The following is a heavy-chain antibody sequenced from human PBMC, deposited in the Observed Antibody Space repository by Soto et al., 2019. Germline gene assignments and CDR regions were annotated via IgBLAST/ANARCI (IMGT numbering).Heavy chain of an antibody. CDR1: GFTFSTYW. CDR3: ARDNWNSY. J-gene: IGHJ4*02. V-gene: IGHV3-74*01. D-gene: IGHD1-1*01. Sequence: GGSLRLSCVAPGFTFSTYWMHWVRQAPGKGLVWVSRVDSGGSSTNYADSVKGRFTISRDNAKNTLYLQMSSLRAEDTGVYYCARDNWNSYWGQGTRVTVSS. CDR2: VDSGGSST.